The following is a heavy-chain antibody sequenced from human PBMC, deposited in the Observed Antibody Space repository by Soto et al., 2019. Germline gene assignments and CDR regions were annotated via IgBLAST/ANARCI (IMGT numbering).Heavy chain of an antibody. D-gene: IGHD6-19*01. V-gene: IGHV1-46*01. CDR2: INPFDGSR. J-gene: IGHJ6*02. Sequence: ASVKVSCKASGYIFTSYYIHWVRQAPGPGLEWMGWINPFDGSRMFAQSFQGRVTMTRDTSTSTVYMEVSSLRSEDTAVYYCAREGRIAVAGNYYYYYGMDVWGQGTTVTVSS. CDR1: GYIFTSYY. CDR3: AREGRIAVAGNYYYYYGMDV.